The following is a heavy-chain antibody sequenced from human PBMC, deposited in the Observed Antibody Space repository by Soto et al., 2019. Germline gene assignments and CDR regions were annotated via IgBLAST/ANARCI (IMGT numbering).Heavy chain of an antibody. Sequence: GASVQVSCKASGYTFTSYYMHWVRQAPGQGLEWMGGIILIFGTANYAQKFQGRVTITADESTSTAYMELSSLRSEDTAVYYCAREVLMAYCGGDCYQTYGMDVWGQGTTVTV. J-gene: IGHJ6*02. CDR3: AREVLMAYCGGDCYQTYGMDV. CDR2: IILIFGTA. D-gene: IGHD2-21*02. V-gene: IGHV1-69*13. CDR1: GYTFTSYY.